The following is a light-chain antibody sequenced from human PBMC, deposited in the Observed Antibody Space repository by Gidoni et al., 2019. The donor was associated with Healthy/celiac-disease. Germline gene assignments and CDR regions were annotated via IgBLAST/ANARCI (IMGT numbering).Light chain of an antibody. CDR2: GAS. J-gene: IGKJ1*01. V-gene: IGKV3-20*01. Sequence: IVLTQSPGTLSLSPGERANLSCRASQSVSSSYLAWYQQKPGQAPRLLIYGASSRATGIPDRFSGSGSGTDFTLTISRLEPEDFAVYYCQQYGSSPPVTFGQGTKVEIK. CDR3: QQYGSSPPVT. CDR1: QSVSSSY.